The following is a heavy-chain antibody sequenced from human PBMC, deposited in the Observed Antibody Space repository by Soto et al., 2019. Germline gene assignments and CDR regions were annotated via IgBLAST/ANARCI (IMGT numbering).Heavy chain of an antibody. Sequence: GGSLRLSCAASGFTFSNYGMHWVRQAPGTGLEWVAVIWYDGNNIYYADSVKGRFTISRDNSKNTLYLQMNSLRAEDTAVYFCGSVKPPILRYFDCFPFDYGGQGTRVT. CDR3: GSVKPPILRYFDCFPFDY. J-gene: IGHJ4*02. CDR1: GFTFSNYG. V-gene: IGHV3-33*03. D-gene: IGHD3-9*01. CDR2: IWYDGNNI.